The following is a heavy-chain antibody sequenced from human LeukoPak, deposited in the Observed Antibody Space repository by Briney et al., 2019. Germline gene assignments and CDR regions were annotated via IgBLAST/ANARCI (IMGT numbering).Heavy chain of an antibody. CDR2: IYYSGST. V-gene: IGHV4-59*01. Sequence: SENLSLNGTGSAGSISSYYWSWIRPPPGKGLEWIGYIYYSGSTNYNPSLKSRVTISVDTSKNQFSLKLSSVTAADTAVYYCASSSYYYYGMDVWGQGTTVTVSS. CDR1: AGSISSYY. J-gene: IGHJ6*02. CDR3: ASSSYYYYGMDV.